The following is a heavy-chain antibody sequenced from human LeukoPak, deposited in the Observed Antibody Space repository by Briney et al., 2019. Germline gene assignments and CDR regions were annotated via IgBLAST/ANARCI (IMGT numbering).Heavy chain of an antibody. CDR3: AKGGPFIAAAGGLEQNYFDY. J-gene: IGHJ4*02. CDR2: ISWNSGSI. V-gene: IGHV3-9*03. D-gene: IGHD6-13*01. CDR1: GFTFDDYA. Sequence: GGSLRLSCAASGFTFDDYAMHWVRQAPGKGLEWVSGISWNSGSIGYADSVKGRFTISRDNAKNSLYLQMNSLRAEDMALYYCAKGGPFIAAAGGLEQNYFDYWGQGTLVTVSS.